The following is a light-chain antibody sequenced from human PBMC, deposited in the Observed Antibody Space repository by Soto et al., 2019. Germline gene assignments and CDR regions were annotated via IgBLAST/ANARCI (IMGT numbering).Light chain of an antibody. CDR2: EVS. CDR3: SSYTSSSTSYV. CDR1: SSDVGGYNY. J-gene: IGLJ1*01. Sequence: QSVLTQPASLSGSPGQSLTISCTGTSSDVGGYNYVSWYQHHSGKAPKLMIYEVSNRPSGVSNRFSRSKPGSTASLTISGLQAEDEADYCCSSYTSSSTSYVFGTGTRSPS. V-gene: IGLV2-14*01.